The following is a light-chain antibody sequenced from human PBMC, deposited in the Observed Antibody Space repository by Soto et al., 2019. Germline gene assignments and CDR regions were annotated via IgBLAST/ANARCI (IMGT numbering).Light chain of an antibody. V-gene: IGKV3-20*01. CDR2: DTS. CDR1: QSVSSY. Sequence: EIVLTQSPATLSLSPGERATLSCRASQSVSSYLAWYQQKPGQAPRLLIYDTSNRATGIPARFSGSGSGTDFTLTISRLGPEDFAVYYCQQYGSSPRTFGQGTKV. CDR3: QQYGSSPRT. J-gene: IGKJ1*01.